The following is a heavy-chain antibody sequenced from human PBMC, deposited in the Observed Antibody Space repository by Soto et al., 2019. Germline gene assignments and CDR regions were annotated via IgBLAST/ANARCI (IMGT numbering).Heavy chain of an antibody. J-gene: IGHJ6*02. D-gene: IGHD6-13*01. CDR1: GHSFTSYW. CDR2: IYPGDSDT. CDR3: ARVGWYSSSWFIYYYGMDV. V-gene: IGHV5-51*01. Sequence: GESLKISCKGSGHSFTSYWIGWVRQMPGKGLEWMGIIYPGDSDTRYSPSFQGQVTISADKSISTAYLQWSSLKASDTAMYYCARVGWYSSSWFIYYYGMDVWGQGTTVTVSS.